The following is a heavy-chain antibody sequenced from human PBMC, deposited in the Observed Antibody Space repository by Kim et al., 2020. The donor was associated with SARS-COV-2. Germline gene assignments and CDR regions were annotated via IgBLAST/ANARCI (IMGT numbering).Heavy chain of an antibody. J-gene: IGHJ4*02. CDR1: GFIFSSYA. V-gene: IGHV3-23*01. D-gene: IGHD6-19*01. CDR3: AKTNGWPKFDY. CDR2: ISGSGNYI. Sequence: GGSLRLSCAASGFIFSSYAMSWVRQAPGKGLEWVSAISGSGNYIYYADSVKGRFPISRDNSKNTLYLQMNSLRAEDTAIYYCAKTNGWPKFDYWGQGTLVTVSS.